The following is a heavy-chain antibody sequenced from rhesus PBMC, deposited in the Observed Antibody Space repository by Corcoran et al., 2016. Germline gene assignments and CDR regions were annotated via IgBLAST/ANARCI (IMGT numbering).Heavy chain of an antibody. Sequence: QLQLQESGPGLVKPSETLSLTCTVSGGSISSNYWSWIRQSPGKGLEWIGRISSSSGSTDYNPALKSRVTISTDPSKNQGSLKLTSVTAADTAVYFCASDWSSRYWGQGVLVTVSS. CDR2: ISSSSGST. V-gene: IGHV4-173*01. CDR1: GGSISSNY. CDR3: ASDWSSRY. J-gene: IGHJ4*01. D-gene: IGHD6-13*01.